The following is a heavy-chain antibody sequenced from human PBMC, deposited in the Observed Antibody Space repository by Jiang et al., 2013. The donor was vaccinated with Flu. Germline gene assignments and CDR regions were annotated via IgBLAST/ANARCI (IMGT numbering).Heavy chain of an antibody. CDR1: GYKFTDYD. D-gene: IGHD2-21*01. J-gene: IGHJ6*02. CDR2: ISGYSGNT. V-gene: IGHV1-18*01. Sequence: GAEVKKPGASVKVSCEASGYKFTDYDITWVRQAPGQGLEWMGWISGYSGNTHYTQKLQGRVTMTTDTSTTTVYMELRSLTSDDTAVYYCARVGRGLAYPDYYYYYGLDVWGQGTTVTVSS. CDR3: ARVGRGLAYPDYYYYYGLDV.